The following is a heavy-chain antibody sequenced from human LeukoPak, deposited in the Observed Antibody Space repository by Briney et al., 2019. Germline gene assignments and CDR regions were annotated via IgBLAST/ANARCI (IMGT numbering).Heavy chain of an antibody. CDR3: ARGVPYCSSTSCPYRHNWFDP. V-gene: IGHV3-74*03. CDR2: IDNAGSIT. Sequence: PGGSLRLSCAASGFTFSNYWIHWVRQAPGKGLVWVSRIDNAGSITTYADSVKGRFTISRDNSKNTLYLQMNSLRAEDTAVYYCARGVPYCSSTSCPYRHNWFDPWGQGTLVTVSS. CDR1: GFTFSNYW. J-gene: IGHJ5*02. D-gene: IGHD2-2*01.